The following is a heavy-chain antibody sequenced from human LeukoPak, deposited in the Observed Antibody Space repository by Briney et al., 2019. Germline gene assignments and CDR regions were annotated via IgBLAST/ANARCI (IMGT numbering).Heavy chain of an antibody. V-gene: IGHV3-33*01. J-gene: IGHJ5*02. CDR3: ARSPAAGNNNWFDP. Sequence: PGGSLRLSCAASGLTFSSYGTHWVRQAPGKGLEWVAVIWYDGSNKYYADSVKGRFTISRHNSKNTLYLQMNSLRAEDTAVYYCARSPAAGNNNWFDPWGQGTLVTVSS. CDR1: GLTFSSYG. D-gene: IGHD6-13*01. CDR2: IWYDGSNK.